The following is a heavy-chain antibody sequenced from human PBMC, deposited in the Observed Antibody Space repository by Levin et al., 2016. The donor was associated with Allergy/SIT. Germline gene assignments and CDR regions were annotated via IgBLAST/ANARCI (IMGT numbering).Heavy chain of an antibody. Sequence: PGKGLEWIGEINHSGSTNYKPSLQSRVTISVDTSKNQFSLQLNSVTPEDTAVYYCARDRVQNNYHMDVWGKGTTVTVSS. CDR3: ARDRVQNNYHMDV. D-gene: IGHD1-1*01. V-gene: IGHV4-34*01. CDR2: INHSGST. J-gene: IGHJ6*03.